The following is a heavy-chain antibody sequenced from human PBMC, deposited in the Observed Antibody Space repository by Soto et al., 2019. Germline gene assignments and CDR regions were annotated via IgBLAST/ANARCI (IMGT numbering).Heavy chain of an antibody. CDR3: AVGGYDSSGYYRDAFDI. Sequence: SVKVSCKASGGTFSSYTISWVRQAPGQGLEWMGRIIPILGIANYAQKFQGRVTITADKSTSTAYMELSSLRSEDTAVYYCAVGGYDSSGYYRDAFDIWGQGTMVTVSS. D-gene: IGHD3-22*01. J-gene: IGHJ3*02. CDR2: IIPILGIA. V-gene: IGHV1-69*02. CDR1: GGTFSSYT.